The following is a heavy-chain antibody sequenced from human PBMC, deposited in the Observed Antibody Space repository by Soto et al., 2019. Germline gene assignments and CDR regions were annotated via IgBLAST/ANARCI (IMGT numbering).Heavy chain of an antibody. Sequence: EVQLLESGGGLVQPGGSLRLSCAASGFTFSSYAMSWVRQAPEKGLEWVSVISGSGDSTYYADSVKARFTISRDNSKNTLYLQMNSLRAEDTAVYYCARRGSGGWFDPWGQGTLVSVSS. J-gene: IGHJ5*02. D-gene: IGHD3-16*01. CDR2: ISGSGDST. V-gene: IGHV3-23*01. CDR3: ARRGSGGWFDP. CDR1: GFTFSSYA.